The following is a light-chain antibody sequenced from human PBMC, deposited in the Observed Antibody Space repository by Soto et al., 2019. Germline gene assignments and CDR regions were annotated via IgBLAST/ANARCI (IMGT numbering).Light chain of an antibody. J-gene: IGLJ1*01. V-gene: IGLV2-11*01. CDR3: CSYAGSPRYV. CDR2: DVS. CDR1: SSDVGGYNY. Sequence: QSALTQPRSVSGSPGQSVTISCTGTSSDVGGYNYVSWYQQHPGKAPKGMLYDVSERPSGVPDRFSGSKSGNTASLTISGLQAADEADYYCCSYAGSPRYVLGTGTKLTVL.